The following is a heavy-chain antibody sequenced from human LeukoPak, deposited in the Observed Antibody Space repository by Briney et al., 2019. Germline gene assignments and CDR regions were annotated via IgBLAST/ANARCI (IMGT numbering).Heavy chain of an antibody. CDR2: ISGSGGST. V-gene: IGHV3-23*01. D-gene: IGHD3-22*01. CDR3: ARMGRWRNYDSSGSDAFDI. J-gene: IGHJ3*02. Sequence: GGSLRLSCAASGFTFSSYPMHWVRQAPGKGLEWVSGISGSGGSTYYADSVKGRFTISRDNSKNTLYLQMGSLRAEDTAVYYCARMGRWRNYDSSGSDAFDIWGQGTMVTVSS. CDR1: GFTFSSYP.